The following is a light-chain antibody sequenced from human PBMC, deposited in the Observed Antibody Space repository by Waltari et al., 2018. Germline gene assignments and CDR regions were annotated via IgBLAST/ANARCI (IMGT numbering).Light chain of an antibody. CDR3: CSYAGLGIYV. V-gene: IGLV2-23*02. CDR2: EVT. Sequence: QSGLTQPASVSGSPGQSITMSCTGTSSDVGNYDLVSWYQQYPGKAPKLMVYEVTRPSSGVSDRFSGSKSGNTASLTIDGLQSEDEADYYCCSYAGLGIYVFGTGTKVTVL. CDR1: SSDVGNYDL. J-gene: IGLJ1*01.